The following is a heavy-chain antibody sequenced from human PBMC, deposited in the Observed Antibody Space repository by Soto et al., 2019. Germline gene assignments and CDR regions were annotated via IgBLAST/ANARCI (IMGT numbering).Heavy chain of an antibody. CDR1: GFTFSSYS. J-gene: IGHJ4*02. V-gene: IGHV3-21*01. Sequence: GGSLTLSCAASGFTFSSYSMNWVRQAPGKGLEWVSSISSSSSYIYYADSVKGRFTISRDNAKNSLYLQMNSLRAEDTAVYYCARDYPYDPTYRGYYDSSGYYYVDYWGQGTLVTVSS. CDR2: ISSSSSYI. D-gene: IGHD3-22*01. CDR3: ARDYPYDPTYRGYYDSSGYYYVDY.